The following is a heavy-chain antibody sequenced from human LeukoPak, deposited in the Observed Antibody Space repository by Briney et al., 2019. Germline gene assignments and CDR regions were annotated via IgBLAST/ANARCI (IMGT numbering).Heavy chain of an antibody. Sequence: PGGSLRLSCAASGFSFSSHTINWVRQAPGKGLEWVSSTSSSGSSIYYADSLRGRFTISRDNAKNSLFLQMHSLRAEDTAVYYCATLTTVTHDAFDIWGQGTMVTVSS. CDR2: TSSSGSSI. CDR1: GFSFSSHT. CDR3: ATLTTVTHDAFDI. J-gene: IGHJ3*02. D-gene: IGHD4-17*01. V-gene: IGHV3-21*01.